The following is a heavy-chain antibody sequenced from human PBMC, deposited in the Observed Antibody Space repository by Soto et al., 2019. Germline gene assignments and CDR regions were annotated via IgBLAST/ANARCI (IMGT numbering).Heavy chain of an antibody. CDR1: GYTFTSYA. V-gene: IGHV1-3*01. D-gene: IGHD1-20*01. J-gene: IGHJ4*02. CDR3: ARSNWNDAGLYYFDY. Sequence: ASVKVSCKASGYTFTSYAMHWVRQAPGQRLEWMGWINAGNGNTKYSQKFQGRVTITRDTSASTAYMELSSLRSEDTAVYDCARSNWNDAGLYYFDYWRQGTLVTVSS. CDR2: INAGNGNT.